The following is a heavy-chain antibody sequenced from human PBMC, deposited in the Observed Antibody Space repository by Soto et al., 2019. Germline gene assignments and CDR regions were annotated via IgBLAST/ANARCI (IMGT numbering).Heavy chain of an antibody. CDR1: GFTFSSYW. D-gene: IGHD3-10*02. Sequence: EEQLVESGGGLVQPGGSLRLSCAASGFTFSSYWMHWVRQAPGKGLVWVSRINPGGSITAYADSVKGRFTISRDNAKNTLYLQMNSLRGDDTAVYYCARVPTGKYDVRNYWGQGTLVTVSS. CDR3: ARVPTGKYDVRNY. CDR2: INPGGSIT. J-gene: IGHJ4*02. V-gene: IGHV3-74*01.